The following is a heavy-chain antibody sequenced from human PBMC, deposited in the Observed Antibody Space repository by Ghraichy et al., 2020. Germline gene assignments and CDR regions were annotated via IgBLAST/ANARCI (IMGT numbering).Heavy chain of an antibody. D-gene: IGHD5-24*01. CDR3: ARSESRDGYLYYFDY. CDR1: GGSISSYY. J-gene: IGHJ4*02. V-gene: IGHV4-59*08. Sequence: SETLSLTCTVSGGSISSYYWSWIRQPPGKGLEWIGYIYYSGSTNYNPSLKSRVTISVDTSKNQFSLKLSSVTAADTAVYYCARSESRDGYLYYFDYWGQGTLVTVSS. CDR2: IYYSGST.